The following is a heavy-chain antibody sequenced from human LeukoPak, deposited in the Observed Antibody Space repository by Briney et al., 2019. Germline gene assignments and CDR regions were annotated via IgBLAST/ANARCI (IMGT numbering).Heavy chain of an antibody. Sequence: GGSLRLSCAASGFTFSTYSMNWVRQAPGKGLEWVSYISGSSGTIYYADSVKGRFTISRDNAKNSLYLQMNSLRAEDTAVYYCARDPNSSDYYNSSGYYQLDAFDIWGQGTMVTVSS. CDR3: ARDPNSSDYYNSSGYYQLDAFDI. CDR1: GFTFSTYS. J-gene: IGHJ3*02. CDR2: ISGSSGTI. D-gene: IGHD3-22*01. V-gene: IGHV3-48*01.